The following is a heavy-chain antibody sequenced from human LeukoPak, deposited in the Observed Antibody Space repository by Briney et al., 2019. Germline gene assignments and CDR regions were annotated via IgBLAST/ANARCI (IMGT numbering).Heavy chain of an antibody. Sequence: SETLSLTCTVSGGSISSYYWSWIRQPAGEGLEWIGRIYTSGSTNYNPSLKSRVTMSVDTSKNQFSLKLSSVTAADTAVYYCARDTLYCSGGSCYPYNWFDPWGQGTLVTVSS. CDR1: GGSISSYY. CDR2: IYTSGST. J-gene: IGHJ5*02. V-gene: IGHV4-4*07. CDR3: ARDTLYCSGGSCYPYNWFDP. D-gene: IGHD2-15*01.